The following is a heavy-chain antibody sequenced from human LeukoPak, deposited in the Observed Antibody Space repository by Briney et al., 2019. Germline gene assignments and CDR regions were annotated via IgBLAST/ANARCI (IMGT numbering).Heavy chain of an antibody. V-gene: IGHV3-23*01. CDR1: GFTFSDYS. Sequence: PGGSLRLSCTASGFTFSDYSMSCVRQAPGAGLGWVSAISPAGDSTTDADSVKGRFTISRDNSKSTLYLQMNGLTAGDTALYYCARRLVTAGITDFFDSWGQGTLVSVSS. D-gene: IGHD2-2*01. CDR3: ARRLVTAGITDFFDS. J-gene: IGHJ4*02. CDR2: ISPAGDST.